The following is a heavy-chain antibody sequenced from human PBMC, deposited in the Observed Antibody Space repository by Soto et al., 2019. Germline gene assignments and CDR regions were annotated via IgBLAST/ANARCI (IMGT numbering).Heavy chain of an antibody. V-gene: IGHV1-69*06. CDR3: ARGGVATTLYYYYGMDV. CDR1: GGTFSSYA. CDR2: IIPIFGTA. J-gene: IGHJ6*02. Sequence: SVKVSCKASGGTFSSYAISWVRQAPGQGLEWMGGIIPIFGTANYAQKFQGRVTITADKSTSTAYMELGSLRSEDTAAYYCARGGVATTLYYYYGMDVWGQGTTVTVSS. D-gene: IGHD5-12*01.